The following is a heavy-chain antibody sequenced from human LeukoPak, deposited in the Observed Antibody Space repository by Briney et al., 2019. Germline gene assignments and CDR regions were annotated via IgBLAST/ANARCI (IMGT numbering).Heavy chain of an antibody. D-gene: IGHD3-3*01. Sequence: GGSLRLSCAASGFTFSSYAMSWVRQAPGKGLEWVSAISGSGGSTYYADSVKGRFTISRDNSKNTLYLQMNSLRAEDTAVYYCAKILRPPMVWSGYYSYYYYYGMDVWGQGTTVTVSS. CDR1: GFTFSSYA. J-gene: IGHJ6*02. V-gene: IGHV3-23*01. CDR3: AKILRPPMVWSGYYSYYYYYGMDV. CDR2: ISGSGGST.